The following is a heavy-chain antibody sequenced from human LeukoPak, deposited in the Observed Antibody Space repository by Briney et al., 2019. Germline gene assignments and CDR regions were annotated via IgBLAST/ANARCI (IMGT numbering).Heavy chain of an antibody. CDR1: GYSFTSYW. CDR2: IYPGDSDT. J-gene: IGHJ3*02. CDR3: AGRGCSSTSCYSTEDAFDI. D-gene: IGHD2-2*01. Sequence: GESLKISCKGSGYSFTSYWIGWVRQMPGKGLEWMGIIYPGDSDTRYSPSFQGQVTISADKSISTAYLQWSSLKASDTAMYYCAGRGCSSTSCYSTEDAFDIWGQGTMVTVSS. V-gene: IGHV5-51*01.